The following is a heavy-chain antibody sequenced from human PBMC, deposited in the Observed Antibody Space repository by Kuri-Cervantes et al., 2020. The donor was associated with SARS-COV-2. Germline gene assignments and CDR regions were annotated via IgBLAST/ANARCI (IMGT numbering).Heavy chain of an antibody. V-gene: IGHV4-30-2*01. CDR1: GGSISSGGYS. CDR3: ARGREYSSSSLYYYGMDV. Sequence: SQTLSLTCAVSGGSISSGGYSWSWIRQPPGKGLEWIGYIYHSGSTNYNPSLKSRVTISVDTSKNQFSLKLSSVTAADTAVYYCARGREYSSSSLYYYGMDVWGQGTTVTVSS. D-gene: IGHD6-6*01. CDR2: IYHSGST. J-gene: IGHJ6*02.